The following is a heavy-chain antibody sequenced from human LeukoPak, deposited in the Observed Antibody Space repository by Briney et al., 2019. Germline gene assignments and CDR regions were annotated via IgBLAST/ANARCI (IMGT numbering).Heavy chain of an antibody. CDR2: NYYSGST. D-gene: IGHD1-20*01. V-gene: IGHV4-39*07. CDR3: ARQYTWNYVGY. Sequence: SETLSLTCTVSGGSITIISYYWGWIRQPPGKGLEWIGSNYYSGSTYYNPSLKSRVTISVDTSKNQFSLKPSSVTAEDTAVYYCARQYTWNYVGYWGQGTLVTVSS. CDR1: GGSITIISYY. J-gene: IGHJ4*02.